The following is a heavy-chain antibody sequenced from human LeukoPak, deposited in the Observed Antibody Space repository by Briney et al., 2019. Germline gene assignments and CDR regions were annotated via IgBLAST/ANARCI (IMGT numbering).Heavy chain of an antibody. V-gene: IGHV4-34*01. CDR2: IYYSGST. D-gene: IGHD6-13*01. CDR3: ARAEAAAGSYHNWFDP. Sequence: SETLSLTCAVYGGSFSGYYWSWIRQPPGKGLEWIGSIYYSGSTYYNPSLKSRVTISVDTSKNQFSLKLSSVTAADTAVYYCARAEAAAGSYHNWFDPWGQGTLVTVSS. J-gene: IGHJ5*02. CDR1: GGSFSGYY.